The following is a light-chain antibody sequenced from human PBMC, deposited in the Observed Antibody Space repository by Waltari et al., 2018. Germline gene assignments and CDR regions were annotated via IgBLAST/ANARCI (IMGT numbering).Light chain of an antibody. CDR2: AAS. CDR1: QNISSY. CDR3: QQYYNYPFT. Sequence: AIRLTQSPSSLSASTGDGVTITCRARQNISSYLAWYQQTSGKAPKLLIFAASTLQTGVPSRFSGSGSGTDLTLTISRLQSEDLGTYYCQQYYNYPFTFGGGTKVEL. V-gene: IGKV1-8*01. J-gene: IGKJ4*01.